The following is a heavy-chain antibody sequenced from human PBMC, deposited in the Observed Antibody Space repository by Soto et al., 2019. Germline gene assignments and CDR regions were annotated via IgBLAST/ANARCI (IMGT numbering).Heavy chain of an antibody. V-gene: IGHV4-39*07. Sequence: SETLSLTCTVSGGSISSSSFHWGWIRQPPGKGLEWIGSIYYSGSTYYSPSLKSRVTISVDTSKNQFSLDLTRLTTNDTATYFCATWVDYGDFEGFDFWGQGTLVTVSS. D-gene: IGHD4-17*01. CDR3: ATWVDYGDFEGFDF. CDR1: GGSISSSSFH. J-gene: IGHJ4*02. CDR2: IYYSGST.